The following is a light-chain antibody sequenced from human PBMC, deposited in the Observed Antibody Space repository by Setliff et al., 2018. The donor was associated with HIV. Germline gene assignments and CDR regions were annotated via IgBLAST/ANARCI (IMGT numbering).Light chain of an antibody. Sequence: QSALTQPASVSGSPGQSITISCTGTSSDIGGYNYVSWYQQHPGKAPKLIIYDVSNRPSGVSNRFSGSKSGNTASLTISGLQAEDEVDYYCSSYTSSSTPYVFGTGTKVTVL. CDR2: DVS. V-gene: IGLV2-14*03. CDR1: SSDIGGYNY. J-gene: IGLJ1*01. CDR3: SSYTSSSTPYV.